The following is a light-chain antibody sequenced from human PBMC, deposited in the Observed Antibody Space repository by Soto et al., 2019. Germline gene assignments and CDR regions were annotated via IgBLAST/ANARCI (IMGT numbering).Light chain of an antibody. Sequence: QPVLTQSSSASASLGSSVKITCTLSSGHSNNIIAWHQQQPGKAPRYLMNLEGSGSYNKGSGVPDRFSGSSSGADRYLTISNLQFEDEADYYCESWDSDTWVLGGGTMLTVL. J-gene: IGLJ3*02. V-gene: IGLV4-60*02. CDR1: SGHSNNI. CDR2: LEGSGSY. CDR3: ESWDSDTWV.